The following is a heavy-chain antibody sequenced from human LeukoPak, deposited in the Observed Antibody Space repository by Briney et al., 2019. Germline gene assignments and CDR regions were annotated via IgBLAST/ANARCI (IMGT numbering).Heavy chain of an antibody. D-gene: IGHD6-19*01. V-gene: IGHV3-30*18. J-gene: IGHJ4*02. CDR1: GFTFSSYG. CDR3: AKPAGEQWLVSRYFDY. Sequence: GRSLRLSCAASGFTFSSYGMHWVRQAPGKGLEWVAVISYDGSNKYYADSVKGRFTISRDNSKNTLYLQMNSLRAKDTAVYYCAKPAGEQWLVSRYFDYWGQGTLVTVSS. CDR2: ISYDGSNK.